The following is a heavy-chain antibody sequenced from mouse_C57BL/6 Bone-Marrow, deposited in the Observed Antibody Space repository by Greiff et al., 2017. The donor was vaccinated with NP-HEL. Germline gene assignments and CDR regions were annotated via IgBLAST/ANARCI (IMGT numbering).Heavy chain of an antibody. CDR3: TTRFYY. J-gene: IGHJ3*01. V-gene: IGHV14-4*01. Sequence: EVQGVESGAELVRPGASVKLSCTASGFNIKDDYMHWVKQRPEQGLEWIGWIDPENGDTEYASKFQGKATITADTSSNTAYLQLSSLTSEDTAVYYCTTRFYYWGQGTLVTVSA. CDR2: IDPENGDT. CDR1: GFNIKDDY.